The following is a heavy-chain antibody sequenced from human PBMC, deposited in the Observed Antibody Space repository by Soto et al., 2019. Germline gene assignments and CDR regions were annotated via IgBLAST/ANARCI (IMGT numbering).Heavy chain of an antibody. D-gene: IGHD6-13*01. CDR2: INHSGRT. CDR3: ARGPSSSYSSSRRGWFDP. Sequence: QVQLQQWGAGLLKPSETLSLTCAVYGGSFSGYYWSWIRQTPRKGLEWIGEINHSGRTNYTPSLNSRVTRSVDTSTNQFSVQLSFVTSADTAVYYCARGPSSSYSSSRRGWFDPWGQGTLVTVSS. J-gene: IGHJ5*02. V-gene: IGHV4-34*01. CDR1: GGSFSGYY.